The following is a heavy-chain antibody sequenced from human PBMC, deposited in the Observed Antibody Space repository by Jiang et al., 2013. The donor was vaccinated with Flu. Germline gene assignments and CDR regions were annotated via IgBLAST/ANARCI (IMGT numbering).Heavy chain of an antibody. J-gene: IGHJ4*02. V-gene: IGHV3-7*01. D-gene: IGHD3-10*01. CDR2: IKQDGSEK. Sequence: SGGGLVQPGGSLRLSCAASGFTFSRHWMSWVRQAPGKGLEWVAIIKQDGSEKYYVDSVKGRFTISRDNAKNSLYLQMNSLRAEDTAVYYCASGLGGELLDFDYWGQGTLVTVSS. CDR1: GFTFSRHW. CDR3: ASGLGGELLDFDY.